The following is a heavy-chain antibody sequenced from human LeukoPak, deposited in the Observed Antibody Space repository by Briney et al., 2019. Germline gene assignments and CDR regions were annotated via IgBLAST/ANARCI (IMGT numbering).Heavy chain of an antibody. CDR3: ARRTLVPAAMGSSGFRRYYYYMDV. V-gene: IGHV1-69*13. J-gene: IGHJ6*03. CDR2: IIPIFGTA. Sequence: ASVKVSCKASGGTFSSYAISWVRQAPGQGLEWMGGIIPIFGTANYAQKFQGRVTITADESTSTAYMELSSLRSEDTAVYYCARRTLVPAAMGSSGFRRYYYYMDVWGKGTTVTISS. D-gene: IGHD2-2*01. CDR1: GGTFSSYA.